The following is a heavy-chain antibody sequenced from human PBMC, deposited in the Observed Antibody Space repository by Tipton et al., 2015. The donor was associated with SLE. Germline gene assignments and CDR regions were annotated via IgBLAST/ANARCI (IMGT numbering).Heavy chain of an antibody. CDR3: ARGARWRFLEWFPPNGMDV. CDR2: IYTSGST. V-gene: IGHV4-61*02. J-gene: IGHJ6*02. CDR1: GGSISSGSYY. D-gene: IGHD3-3*01. Sequence: TLSLTCTVSGGSISSGSYYWSWIRQPAGKGLEWIGRIYTSGSTNYNPSLKSRVTISVDTSKNQFSLKLSSVTAADTAVYYCARGARWRFLEWFPPNGMDVWGQGTTVTVSS.